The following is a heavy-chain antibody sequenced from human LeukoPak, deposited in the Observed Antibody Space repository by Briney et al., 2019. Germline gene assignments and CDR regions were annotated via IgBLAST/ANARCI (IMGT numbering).Heavy chain of an antibody. CDR1: GFTFSDYA. Sequence: PGGSLRLSCSVSGFTFSDYAMHWVRQAPGKGLEYVSAITNNGGSTYYAGSAKGRFSVSRDNSKNTVYLQLSSLRPDDTAVYYCVKGRIYCCYPSLDYWGQGTLVTVSS. V-gene: IGHV3-64D*06. J-gene: IGHJ4*02. D-gene: IGHD2-2*01. CDR3: VKGRIYCCYPSLDY. CDR2: ITNNGGST.